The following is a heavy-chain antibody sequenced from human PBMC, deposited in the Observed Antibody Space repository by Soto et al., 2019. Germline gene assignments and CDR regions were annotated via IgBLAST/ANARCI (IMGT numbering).Heavy chain of an antibody. V-gene: IGHV4-34*01. J-gene: IGHJ5*02. D-gene: IGHD3-10*01. CDR3: ATHYGSGSYEGWFDP. Sequence: QVQLQQWGAGLLKPSETLSLTCAVYGGSFSGYYWSWIRQPPGKGLEWIGEINHSGSTNYNPSLRSLVPISVDPSKDQSPLKLSSVTAADTAVYYCATHYGSGSYEGWFDPWGKGTLVTVSS. CDR2: INHSGST. CDR1: GGSFSGYY.